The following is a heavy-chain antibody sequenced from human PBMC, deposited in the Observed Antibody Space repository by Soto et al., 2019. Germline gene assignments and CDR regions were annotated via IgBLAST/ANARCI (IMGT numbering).Heavy chain of an antibody. CDR3: ARGLYDYIWGGAFDI. V-gene: IGHV1-18*04. J-gene: IGHJ3*02. CDR1: GYTFTGYY. Sequence: ASVKVSCRASGYTFTGYYMHWVRQAPGQGLEWMGWINPNNDNTNYAQKLQGRVTMTTDTSTSTAYMELRSLRSDDTAVYYCARGLYDYIWGGAFDIWGQGTMVTVSS. D-gene: IGHD3-16*01. CDR2: INPNNDNT.